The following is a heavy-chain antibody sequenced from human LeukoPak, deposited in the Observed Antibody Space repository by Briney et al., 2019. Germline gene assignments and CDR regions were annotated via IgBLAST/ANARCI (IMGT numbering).Heavy chain of an antibody. J-gene: IGHJ4*02. CDR3: AREGPGYSYGQD. D-gene: IGHD5-18*01. CDR1: GFTFSSYA. Sequence: GGSLRLSCAASGFTFSSYAMHWVRQAPGKGLEWVAVISYDGSNKYYADSVKGRFTISRDNSKNTLCLQMNSLRAEDTAVYYCAREGPGYSYGQDWGQGTLVTVSS. V-gene: IGHV3-30*04. CDR2: ISYDGSNK.